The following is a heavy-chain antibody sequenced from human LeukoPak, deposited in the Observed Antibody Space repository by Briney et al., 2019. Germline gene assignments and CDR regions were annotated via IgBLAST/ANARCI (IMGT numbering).Heavy chain of an antibody. CDR2: ISSSSSYI. CDR3: AGGLPFDY. J-gene: IGHJ4*02. Sequence: GGSLRLSCAASGFTFSSYSMNRVRQAPGKGLEWVSSISSSSSYIYYADSVKGRFTISRDSAKNSLYLQMNSLRAEDTAVYYCAGGLPFDYWGQGTLVIVSS. CDR1: GFTFSSYS. D-gene: IGHD3-16*01. V-gene: IGHV3-21*01.